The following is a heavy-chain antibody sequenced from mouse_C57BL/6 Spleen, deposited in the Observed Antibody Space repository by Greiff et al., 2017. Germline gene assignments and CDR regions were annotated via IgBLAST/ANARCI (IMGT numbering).Heavy chain of an antibody. CDR1: GYTFTSYW. D-gene: IGHD2-12*01. V-gene: IGHV1-50*01. CDR2: IDPSDSYT. J-gene: IGHJ3*01. Sequence: QVQLQQPGAELVKPGASVKLSCKASGYTFTSYWMQWVKQRPGQGLEWIGEIDPSDSYTNYNQKFKGKATLTVETSSSTAYMQLSSLTSEDSAVDYCALVTTGWFAYWGQGTLVTVSA. CDR3: ALVTTGWFAY.